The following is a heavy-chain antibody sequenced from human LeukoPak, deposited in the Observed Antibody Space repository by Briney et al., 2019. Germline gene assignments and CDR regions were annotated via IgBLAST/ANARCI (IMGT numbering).Heavy chain of an antibody. CDR2: ISSSSSYI. V-gene: IGHV3-21*01. Sequence: GGSLRPSCAASGFTFSSYSMNLVRQAPGKGLEWVSSISSSSSYIYYADSVKGRFTISRDNAKNSLYLQMNSLRAEDTAVYYCARGGAMADFDYWGQGTLVTVSS. CDR1: GFTFSSYS. CDR3: ARGGAMADFDY. J-gene: IGHJ4*02. D-gene: IGHD3-16*01.